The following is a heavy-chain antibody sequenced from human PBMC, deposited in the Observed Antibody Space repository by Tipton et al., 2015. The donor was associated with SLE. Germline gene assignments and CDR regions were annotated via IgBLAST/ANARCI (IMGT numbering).Heavy chain of an antibody. V-gene: IGHV4-4*07. CDR3: ARRRGSANWYSRYGMDV. D-gene: IGHD2-21*02. CDR2: IYSSGTT. CDR1: GGSINGYF. J-gene: IGHJ6*02. Sequence: TLSLTCTVSGGSINGYFWSWIRQSAGKGLEWIGRIYSSGTTNYNPSLKSRVTLSVDTSKNQFSLKVTSVTAADTAVYYCARRRGSANWYSRYGMDVWGQGTMVSVSS.